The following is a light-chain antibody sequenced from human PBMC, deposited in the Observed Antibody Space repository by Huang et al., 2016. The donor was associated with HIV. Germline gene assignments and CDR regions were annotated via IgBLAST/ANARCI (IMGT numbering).Light chain of an antibody. J-gene: IGKJ4*01. V-gene: IGKV3-11*01. CDR2: EAS. CDR1: QSVGVY. CDR3: QQRTKWPPVLT. Sequence: EIVLTQSPATLSLSPGDRATLSCRASQSVGVYLAWYQQKPGQAPRLLIVEASNRATGIPDRFSGSESGTDFTLTIDSLQPDDFAIYYCQQRTKWPPVLTFGGGTRVEIK.